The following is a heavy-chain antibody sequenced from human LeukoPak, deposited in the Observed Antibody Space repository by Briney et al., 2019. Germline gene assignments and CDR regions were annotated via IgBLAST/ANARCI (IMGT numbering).Heavy chain of an antibody. D-gene: IGHD3-10*01. V-gene: IGHV3-23*01. Sequence: PGGSLRLSCAASGFTFSSYAMSWVRQAPGKGLEWVSAISGSGGSTNYADSVKGRFTISRDNAKNSLFLQMNSLRAEDTAVYYCARDNTYGSGPYYYYGIDVWGQGTTVTVSS. CDR3: ARDNTYGSGPYYYYGIDV. J-gene: IGHJ6*02. CDR2: ISGSGGST. CDR1: GFTFSSYA.